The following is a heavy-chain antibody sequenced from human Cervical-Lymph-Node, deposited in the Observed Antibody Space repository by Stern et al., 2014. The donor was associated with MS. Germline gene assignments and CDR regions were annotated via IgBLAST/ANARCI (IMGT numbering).Heavy chain of an antibody. CDR1: GSTFSSYG. V-gene: IGHV3-30*03. Sequence: VPLVESGGGVVQPGRSLRLSCAASGSTFSSYGMHWVRQAPGKGLEWVAVISYDGSNKYYADSVKGRFTISRDNSKNTLYLQMNSLRAEDTAVYYCATARLGYCSSNSCYTVDYWGQGTLVTVSS. CDR3: ATARLGYCSSNSCYTVDY. J-gene: IGHJ4*02. D-gene: IGHD2-2*02. CDR2: ISYDGSNK.